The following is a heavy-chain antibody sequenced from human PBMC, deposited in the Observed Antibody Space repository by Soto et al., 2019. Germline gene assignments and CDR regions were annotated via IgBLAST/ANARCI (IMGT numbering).Heavy chain of an antibody. CDR2: IHSDGSST. J-gene: IGHJ3*01. CDR1: GFTFSYYW. CDR3: ARGARGAFDL. V-gene: IGHV3-74*01. Sequence: EVQLVESGGGLVQPGESLRLSCAASGFTFSYYWMHWVRQAPGKGLVWVSRIHSDGSSTTYADSVKGRFTISRDNARNMLYLQMNSLRAEDMAVYYCARGARGAFDLWGQGTVVTVSS. D-gene: IGHD1-26*01.